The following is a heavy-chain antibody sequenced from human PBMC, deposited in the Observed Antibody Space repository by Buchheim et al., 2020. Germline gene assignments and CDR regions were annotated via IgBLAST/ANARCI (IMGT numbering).Heavy chain of an antibody. D-gene: IGHD3-3*01. V-gene: IGHV3-23*04. Sequence: EVQLVESGGGLVKPGGSLRLSCAASGFTFSSYAMSWVRQAPGKGLEWVSAISGSGGSTYYADSVKGRFTISRDNSKNTLYLQMNSLRAEDTAVYYCAKAALKGFTIFGDDPDYYYYYYMDVWGKGTT. CDR2: ISGSGGST. CDR1: GFTFSSYA. J-gene: IGHJ6*03. CDR3: AKAALKGFTIFGDDPDYYYYYYMDV.